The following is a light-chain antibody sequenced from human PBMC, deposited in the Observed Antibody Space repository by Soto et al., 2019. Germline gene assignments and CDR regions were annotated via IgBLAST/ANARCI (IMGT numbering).Light chain of an antibody. CDR3: HQYSSSLPWT. J-gene: IGKJ1*01. CDR1: QSVPSNY. V-gene: IGKV3-20*01. Sequence: EVVLTQSPCTLSLSPGERATLSCRASQSVPSNYLAWFQHKRGQAPRLLIYGASSRATGIPDRFSGSVSGTDFTLTITRLDPEDFAVYYCHQYSSSLPWTFGQGTKVDI. CDR2: GAS.